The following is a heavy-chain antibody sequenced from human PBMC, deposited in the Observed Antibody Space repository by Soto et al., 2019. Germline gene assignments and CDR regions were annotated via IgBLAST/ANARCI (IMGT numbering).Heavy chain of an antibody. Sequence: PGGSLRLSCVASGFPFDSDGIHWVRRAPGKGLEWVATIGFAGNNKYYADSVKGRFTISRDNSKNTLYLHINSLKVDDTAMYYCARADTTARDYFDHWGPGTLVTVSS. CDR3: ARADTTARDYFDH. D-gene: IGHD2-21*02. J-gene: IGHJ4*02. V-gene: IGHV3-33*01. CDR2: IGFAGNNK. CDR1: GFPFDSDG.